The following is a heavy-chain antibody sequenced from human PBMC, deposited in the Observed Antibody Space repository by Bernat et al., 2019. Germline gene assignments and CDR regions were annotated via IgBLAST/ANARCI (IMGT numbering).Heavy chain of an antibody. D-gene: IGHD4-17*01. J-gene: IGHJ4*02. CDR2: IYYSGST. CDR1: GGSVSSGSYY. V-gene: IGHV4-61*01. Sequence: QVQLQESGPGLVKPSETLSLTCTVSGGSVSSGSYYWSWIRQPPGKGLEWIGYIYYSGSTNYNPSLKSRVTISVDTSKNQFSLKLSSVTAADTAVYYCARGQLDGDYGSFDYWGQGTLVTVSS. CDR3: ARGQLDGDYGSFDY.